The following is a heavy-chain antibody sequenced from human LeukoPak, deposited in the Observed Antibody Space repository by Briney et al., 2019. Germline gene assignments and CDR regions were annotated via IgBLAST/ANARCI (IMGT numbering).Heavy chain of an antibody. Sequence: GGSLRLSCAASGFTVSSNYMSWVRQAPGKGLEWVSVIYSGGSTYYADSVKSRFTISRHNSKNTLYLQMNSLRAEDTAVYYCARESRYYYDSSAPEYYFDYWGQGTLVTVSS. V-gene: IGHV3-53*04. CDR1: GFTVSSNY. J-gene: IGHJ4*02. CDR3: ARESRYYYDSSAPEYYFDY. D-gene: IGHD3-22*01. CDR2: IYSGGST.